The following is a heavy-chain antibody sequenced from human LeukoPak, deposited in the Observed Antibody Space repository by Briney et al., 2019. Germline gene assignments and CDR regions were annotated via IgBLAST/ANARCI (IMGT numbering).Heavy chain of an antibody. CDR1: GFTFTNHA. CDR3: VRQKKSPGNFDY. V-gene: IGHV3-13*01. D-gene: IGHD1-26*01. Sequence: GGSLRLSCAASGFTFTNHAMHWVRQGTGKGLEWVSAIGTAGDTFYPGSVKGRFTISRENAKKSLYLQMNSLRAEDTAVYYCVRQKKSPGNFDYWGQGTLVTVSS. J-gene: IGHJ4*02. CDR2: IGTAGDT.